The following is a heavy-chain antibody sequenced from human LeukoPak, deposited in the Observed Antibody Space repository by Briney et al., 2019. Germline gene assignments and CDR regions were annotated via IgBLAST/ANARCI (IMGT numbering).Heavy chain of an antibody. CDR2: INHSGST. CDR1: GGSISSSSYY. V-gene: IGHV4-39*07. CDR3: ARDHYYGSGSAGGFDY. J-gene: IGHJ4*02. Sequence: SETLSLTCTVSGGSISSSSYYWGWIRQPPGKGLEWIGEINHSGSTNYNPSLKSRVTISVDTSKNQFSLKLSSVTAADTAVYYCARDHYYGSGSAGGFDYWGQGTLVTVSS. D-gene: IGHD3-10*01.